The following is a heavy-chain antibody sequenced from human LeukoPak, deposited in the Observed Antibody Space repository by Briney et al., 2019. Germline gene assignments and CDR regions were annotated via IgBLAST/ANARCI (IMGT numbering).Heavy chain of an antibody. Sequence: ASVKVSCKASGYTFTSYDINWVRQATGQGLEWMGWMNPNSGNTGYAQKFQGRVTMTRNTSISTAYMELSSLRSEDTAVYYCARGKIRRGGSLYYYGMDVRGQGTTVTVSS. D-gene: IGHD3-16*01. V-gene: IGHV1-8*01. CDR3: ARGKIRRGGSLYYYGMDV. CDR2: MNPNSGNT. J-gene: IGHJ6*02. CDR1: GYTFTSYD.